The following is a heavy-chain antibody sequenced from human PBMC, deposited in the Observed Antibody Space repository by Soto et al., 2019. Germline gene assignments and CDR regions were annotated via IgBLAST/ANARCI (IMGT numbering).Heavy chain of an antibody. CDR1: GFNLVNYA. V-gene: IGHV3-30-3*01. D-gene: IGHD3-10*01. CDR2: ISYDGDNK. CDR3: ARVPDKSGSKEGDLDY. Sequence: QVQLVESGGGVVQPGTSLRLSCTASGFNLVNYAMHWVRQAPGKGLEWVAVISYDGDNKYYADSVKGRFTVSRDNSKNTLYLQLNSLRVEDTARSYCARVPDKSGSKEGDLDYWGQGTLVAVSS. J-gene: IGHJ4*02.